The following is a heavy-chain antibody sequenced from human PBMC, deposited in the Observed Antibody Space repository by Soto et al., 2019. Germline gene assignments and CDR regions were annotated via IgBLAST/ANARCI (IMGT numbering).Heavy chain of an antibody. V-gene: IGHV3-7*01. CDR2: IKQDGSEK. Sequence: PGGSLRLSCAASGFTFSSYWMSWVRQAPGKGLEWVANIKQDGSEKYYVDSVKGRFTISRDNAKNSLYLQMNSLRAEDTAVYYCARDRPKPERRFPWRIGENYYYMDVWGKGTTVTVSS. CDR3: ARDRPKPERRFPWRIGENYYYMDV. J-gene: IGHJ6*03. D-gene: IGHD1-1*01. CDR1: GFTFSSYW.